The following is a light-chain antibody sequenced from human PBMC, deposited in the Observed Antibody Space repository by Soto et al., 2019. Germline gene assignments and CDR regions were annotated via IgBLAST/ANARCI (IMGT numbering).Light chain of an antibody. Sequence: EIVLTQSPGTLSLSPGERATLSCRASQSISSNYLAWYQQKPGQAPSLLIYGASTRATGIPDRFSGSGSGTDFTLTIIRLEPEDFAVYYCQQDGSSPPTYTFGQATKLEIK. CDR3: QQDGSSPPTYT. V-gene: IGKV3-20*01. CDR1: QSISSNY. J-gene: IGKJ2*01. CDR2: GAS.